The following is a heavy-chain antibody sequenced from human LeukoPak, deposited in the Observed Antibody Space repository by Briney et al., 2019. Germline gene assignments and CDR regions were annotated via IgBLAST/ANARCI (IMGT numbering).Heavy chain of an antibody. J-gene: IGHJ5*02. CDR1: GYTFTGYY. Sequence: ASVNVSCKASGYTFTGYYIHWVRHAPGQGLEWMGWINPNSGGPNYAQKFQGRVTMTRDTSISTAYMEMSRLRSDDTAVYYCARDVSAGGTNWFDPWGQGTLVTVSS. CDR2: INPNSGGP. V-gene: IGHV1-2*02. D-gene: IGHD3-16*01. CDR3: ARDVSAGGTNWFDP.